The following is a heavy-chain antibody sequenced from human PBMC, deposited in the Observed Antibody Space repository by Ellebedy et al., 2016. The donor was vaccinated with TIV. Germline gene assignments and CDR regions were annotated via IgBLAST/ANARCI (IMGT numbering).Heavy chain of an antibody. J-gene: IGHJ4*02. V-gene: IGHV4-59*11. CDR2: IYYSGST. CDR1: GGSISSHY. Sequence: SETLSLTXTVSGGSISSHYWTWIRQPPGKGLEWIGYIYYSGSTNYNPSLKSRVTISVDTSKNQFSLKLSSVTAADTAVYYCARGMGSSGWFANFDYWGQGTLVTVSS. CDR3: ARGMGSSGWFANFDY. D-gene: IGHD6-19*01.